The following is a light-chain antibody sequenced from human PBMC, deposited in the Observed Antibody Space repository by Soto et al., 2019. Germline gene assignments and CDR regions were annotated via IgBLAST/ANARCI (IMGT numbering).Light chain of an antibody. CDR3: QQRNVWPPVT. J-gene: IGKJ5*01. CDR1: PSVTNF. CDR2: GAF. Sequence: EILLTQSPATLSLSPGERATLSCRASPSVTNFLAWYQQKPGQAPRLLIYGAFNRATGIPARFSGSGSGTDFTLPISSLEPEDSAVYYCQQRNVWPPVTFGQGTRLEIK. V-gene: IGKV3-11*01.